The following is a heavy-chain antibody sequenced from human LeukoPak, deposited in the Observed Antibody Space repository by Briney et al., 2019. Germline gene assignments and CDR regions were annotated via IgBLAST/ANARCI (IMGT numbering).Heavy chain of an antibody. D-gene: IGHD6-13*01. CDR3: AKDNVAAAGRYFDY. CDR1: GFTFTSYG. V-gene: IGHV3-30*18. Sequence: GGSLRLSCAASGFTFTSYGMHWVRQAPGKGLEWVALISYDGSNKYFADSVKGRFTISRDNSKNTLYLQMHSLRAEDTAVYYCAKDNVAAAGRYFDYWGQGTLVTVSS. CDR2: ISYDGSNK. J-gene: IGHJ4*02.